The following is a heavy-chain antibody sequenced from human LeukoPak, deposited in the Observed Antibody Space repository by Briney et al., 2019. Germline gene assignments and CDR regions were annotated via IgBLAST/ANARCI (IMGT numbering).Heavy chain of an antibody. CDR2: ISYDGSNK. D-gene: IGHD3-22*01. Sequence: GRSLRLSCTASGFTFSSYAMHWVRQAPGKGLEWVAVISYDGSNKYYADSVKGRFTISRDNSKNTLYLQMNSLRAEDTAVYYCARTHYDSSGYHAEFAEYFQHWGQGTLVTVSS. V-gene: IGHV3-30*01. CDR3: ARTHYDSSGYHAEFAEYFQH. CDR1: GFTFSSYA. J-gene: IGHJ1*01.